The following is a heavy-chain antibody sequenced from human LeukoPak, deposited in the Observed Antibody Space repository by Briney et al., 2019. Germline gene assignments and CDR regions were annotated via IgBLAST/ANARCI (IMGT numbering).Heavy chain of an antibody. V-gene: IGHV4-34*01. CDR2: INHSGST. CDR1: GGSFSGYY. CDR3: ARGGGTEWLLVPFEY. Sequence: SETLSLTCAVYGGSFSGYYWSWIRQSPRKGLEWIGEINHSGSTNYNPSLKSRVTISVGTSKNQFSLKLSSVTAADTAMYYCARGGGTEWLLVPFEYWGQGTLVTVSS. D-gene: IGHD3-3*01. J-gene: IGHJ4*02.